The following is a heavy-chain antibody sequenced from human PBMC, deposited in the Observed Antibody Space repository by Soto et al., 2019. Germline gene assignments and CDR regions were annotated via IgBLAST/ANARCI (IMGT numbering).Heavy chain of an antibody. D-gene: IGHD6-6*01. CDR3: ASSSYYYYYYYMDV. CDR1: GYTFTSYD. V-gene: IGHV1-8*01. CDR2: MNPNSGNT. Sequence: ASVKVSCKASGYTFTSYDIKWVRQATGQGLEWMGWMNPNSGNTGYAQKFQGRVTMTRNTSISTAYMELSSLRSEDTAVYYCASSSYYYYYYYMDVWGQGTTVTVSS. J-gene: IGHJ6*03.